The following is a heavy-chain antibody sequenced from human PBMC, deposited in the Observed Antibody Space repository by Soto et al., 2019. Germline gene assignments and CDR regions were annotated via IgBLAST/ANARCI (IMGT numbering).Heavy chain of an antibody. V-gene: IGHV3-49*03. D-gene: IGHD3-3*01. CDR1: GFTLRDYP. CDR3: TRAIRLSGDAFDI. Sequence: GGSLRLSCTASGFTLRDYPMSWFRQAPGKGLEWVAYIRTATYGGTTEYAASVKDRFTISRDDSESVASLQMNSLKTEYKAVYYCTRAIRLSGDAFDIWGQGTMVTVSS. J-gene: IGHJ3*02. CDR2: IRTATYGGTT.